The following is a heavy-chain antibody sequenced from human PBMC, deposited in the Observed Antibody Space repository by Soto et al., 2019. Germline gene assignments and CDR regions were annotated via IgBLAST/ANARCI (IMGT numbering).Heavy chain of an antibody. V-gene: IGHV1-18*01. D-gene: IGHD5-18*01. CDR1: GYTFTSYG. Sequence: WASVKVSCKASGYTFTSYGISWVRQAPGQGLEWMGWISAYNGNTNYAQKLQGRVTMTTDTSASTAYMELRSLRSDDTAVYYCAREDTAMGGGYYYYGMGVWGQGTTVTVSS. J-gene: IGHJ6*02. CDR3: AREDTAMGGGYYYYGMGV. CDR2: ISAYNGNT.